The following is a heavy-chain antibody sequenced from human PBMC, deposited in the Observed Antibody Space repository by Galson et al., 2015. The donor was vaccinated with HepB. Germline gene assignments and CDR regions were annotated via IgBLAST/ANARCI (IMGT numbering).Heavy chain of an antibody. CDR2: ISANNHNT. Sequence: SVKVSCKASGYTFTTYGIGWVRQAPGQGLEWMGWISANNHNTNYAQSFQGRVTMTTDASTSTAYMELRSLRFDDTAVYYCARFNTDNDYWGQGTLVTVAS. J-gene: IGHJ4*02. CDR1: GYTFTTYG. CDR3: ARFNTDNDY. V-gene: IGHV1-18*04. D-gene: IGHD5-18*01.